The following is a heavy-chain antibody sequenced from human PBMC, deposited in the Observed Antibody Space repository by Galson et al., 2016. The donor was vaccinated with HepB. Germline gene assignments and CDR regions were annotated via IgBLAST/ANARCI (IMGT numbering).Heavy chain of an antibody. J-gene: IGHJ6*02. CDR3: ARDQAGLGELSVEGLGYYGIDV. CDR2: IKEDGSDK. Sequence: SLRLSCAASGFTFSDYWMSWVRQAPGKGLEWVANIKEDGSDKYYVDSVKGRFTISRDNSKNTLYLQMNSLRAEDTAVYYCARDQAGLGELSVEGLGYYGIDVWGQGTTVTVSS. D-gene: IGHD3-10*01. V-gene: IGHV3-7*03. CDR1: GFTFSDYW.